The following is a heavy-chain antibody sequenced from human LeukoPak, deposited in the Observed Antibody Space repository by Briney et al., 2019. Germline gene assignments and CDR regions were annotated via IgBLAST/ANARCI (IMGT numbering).Heavy chain of an antibody. CDR3: AKDPTVVTYYFDY. J-gene: IGHJ4*02. CDR1: GFTFSSYA. D-gene: IGHD4-23*01. V-gene: IGHV3-23*01. Sequence: GGSLRLSCAASGFTFSSYAMSWVRQAPGKGLEWVSAISGSGGSTYYADSVKGRFTISRDNSKNALYLQMNSLRAEDTAVYYCAKDPTVVTYYFDYWGQGTLVTVSS. CDR2: ISGSGGST.